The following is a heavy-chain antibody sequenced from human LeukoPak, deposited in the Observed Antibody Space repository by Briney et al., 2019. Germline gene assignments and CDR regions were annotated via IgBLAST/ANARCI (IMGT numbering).Heavy chain of an antibody. D-gene: IGHD3-3*01. Sequence: SVKVSCKASGGTFSSYAISWVRQAPGQGLEWMGGIIPIFGTANYAQKFQGRVTITTDESTSTAYMELSSLRSEDTAVYYCARRNAWSGYFRDYWGQGTLVTVSS. V-gene: IGHV1-69*05. CDR3: ARRNAWSGYFRDY. CDR1: GGTFSSYA. J-gene: IGHJ4*02. CDR2: IIPIFGTA.